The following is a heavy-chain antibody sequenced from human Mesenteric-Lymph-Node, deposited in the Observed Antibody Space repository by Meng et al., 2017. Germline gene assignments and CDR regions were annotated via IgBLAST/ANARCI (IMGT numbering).Heavy chain of an antibody. V-gene: IGHV4-34*01. CDR3: ASLTTFKDY. CDR1: GGSFSGYY. D-gene: IGHD4-11*01. CDR2: INHSGST. Sequence: QVQLQQWGAGRLKPSETLSLNCPVYGGSFSGYYWSWIRQPPGKGLEWIGAINHSGSTNYNPSLKSRVTISVDTSKNQFSLKLSSVTAADTAVYYCASLTTFKDYWGQGTLVTVSS. J-gene: IGHJ4*02.